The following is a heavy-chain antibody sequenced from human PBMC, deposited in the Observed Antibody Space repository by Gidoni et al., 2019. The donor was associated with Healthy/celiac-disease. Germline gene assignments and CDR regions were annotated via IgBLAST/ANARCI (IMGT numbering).Heavy chain of an antibody. CDR3: ARDWGYYDSSGYYDRIDY. J-gene: IGHJ4*02. V-gene: IGHV3-48*02. CDR1: GFTFSSYS. Sequence: PGGSLRLSCAASGFTFSSYSMNWVRQAPGKGLEWVSYISSSSSTIYYADSVKGRFTISRDNAKNSLYLQMNSLRDEDTAVYYCARDWGYYDSSGYYDRIDYWGQGTLVTVSS. CDR2: ISSSSSTI. D-gene: IGHD3-22*01.